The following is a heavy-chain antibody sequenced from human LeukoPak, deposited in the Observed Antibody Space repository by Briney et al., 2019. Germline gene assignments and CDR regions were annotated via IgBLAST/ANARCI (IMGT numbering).Heavy chain of an antibody. Sequence: SETLSLTCTVSGGSISSYYWSWIRQPPGKGLEWIGYIYHSGSTYYNPSLKSRVTISVDRSKNQFSLKLSSVTAADTAVYYCARGFGELHFDYWGQGTLVTVSS. D-gene: IGHD3-10*01. J-gene: IGHJ4*02. CDR1: GGSISSYY. V-gene: IGHV4-59*12. CDR3: ARGFGELHFDY. CDR2: IYHSGST.